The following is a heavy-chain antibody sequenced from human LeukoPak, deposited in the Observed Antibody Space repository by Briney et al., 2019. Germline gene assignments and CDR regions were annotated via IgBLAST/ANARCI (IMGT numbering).Heavy chain of an antibody. CDR1: NYPFTRYG. CDR3: ARDMVDYSAYNWFDP. D-gene: IGHD4/OR15-4a*01. Sequence: GASVKVSCKASNYPFTRYGISWVRQAPGQGLEWMGWISGSNGNTNYVQKFQGRVSMTADTSTGTAYMELRSLRSDDTAVYYCARDMVDYSAYNWFDPWGQGTLVTVSS. J-gene: IGHJ5*02. CDR2: ISGSNGNT. V-gene: IGHV1-18*01.